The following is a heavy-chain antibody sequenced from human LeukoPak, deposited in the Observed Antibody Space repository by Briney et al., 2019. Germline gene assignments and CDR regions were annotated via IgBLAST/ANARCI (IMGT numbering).Heavy chain of an antibody. CDR3: AKDGVPGTNYYYYYGMDV. CDR2: ISYDGSNK. D-gene: IGHD6-6*01. CDR1: GFTFSSYG. V-gene: IGHV3-30*18. J-gene: IGHJ6*02. Sequence: PGGSLRLSRAASGFTFSSYGMHWVRQAPGKGLEWVAVISYDGSNKYNADSVKGRFTISRDNSKNTLYLQMNSLRAEDTAVYYCAKDGVPGTNYYYYYGMDVWGQGTTVTVSS.